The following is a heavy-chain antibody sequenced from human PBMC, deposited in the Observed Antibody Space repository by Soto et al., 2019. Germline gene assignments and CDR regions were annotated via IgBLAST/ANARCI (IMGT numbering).Heavy chain of an antibody. J-gene: IGHJ4*02. CDR3: ARSTYYYDSSGYYSIFDY. CDR1: GGSISSYY. D-gene: IGHD3-22*01. Sequence: PSETLSLTCTVSGGSISSYYWSWIRQPPGKGLEWIGYIYYSGSTNYNPSLKSRVTISVDTSKNQFSLKLSSVTAADTAVYYCARSTYYYDSSGYYSIFDYWGQGTLVTVSS. V-gene: IGHV4-59*01. CDR2: IYYSGST.